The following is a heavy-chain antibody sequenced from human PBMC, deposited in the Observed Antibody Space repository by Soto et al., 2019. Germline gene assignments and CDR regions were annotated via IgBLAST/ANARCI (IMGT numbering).Heavy chain of an antibody. Sequence: QVQLQESGPGLVKPSQPLYLTCTVSGGSISSGGYYWSWIRQHPGKGLEWIGYIYYSGSTYYNHSLQSRFTIPVDKSKSPISRNLSPVTDTDTAVYYWAGAYGSGPYHFDYWGQGTLVTVSS. CDR2: IYYSGST. CDR3: AGAYGSGPYHFDY. J-gene: IGHJ4*02. D-gene: IGHD3-10*01. CDR1: GGSISSGGYY. V-gene: IGHV4-31*03.